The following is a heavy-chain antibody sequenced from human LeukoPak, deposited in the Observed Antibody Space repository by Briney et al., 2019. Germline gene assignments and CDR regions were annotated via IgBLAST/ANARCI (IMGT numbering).Heavy chain of an antibody. CDR3: AREKNGDSLIGEHFGNYGMDV. D-gene: IGHD3-9*01. CDR1: GYIFTDYY. V-gene: IGHV1-2*04. CDR2: INPNSGGT. J-gene: IGHJ6*02. Sequence: ASVKVSCKTSGYIFTDYYIHWVRQAPGQGLEWMGWINPNSGGTNYAQKFQGWVTMTRDTSISTAYMELSRLRSDDTAVYYCAREKNGDSLIGEHFGNYGMDVWGQGTTVTVSS.